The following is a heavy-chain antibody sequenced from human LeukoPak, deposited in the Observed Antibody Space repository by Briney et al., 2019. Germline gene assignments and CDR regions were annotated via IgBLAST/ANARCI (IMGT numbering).Heavy chain of an antibody. CDR2: ISYDGSNK. CDR3: AKDSYYYDSSGVDY. CDR1: GFTFSSYG. V-gene: IGHV3-30*18. J-gene: IGHJ4*02. D-gene: IGHD3-22*01. Sequence: PGGSLRLSCAASGFTFSSYGMHWVRKAPGKGLEWVAVISYDGSNKYYADSVKGRFTISRDNSKNTLYLQMNSLRAEDTAVYYCAKDSYYYDSSGVDYWGQGTLVTVSS.